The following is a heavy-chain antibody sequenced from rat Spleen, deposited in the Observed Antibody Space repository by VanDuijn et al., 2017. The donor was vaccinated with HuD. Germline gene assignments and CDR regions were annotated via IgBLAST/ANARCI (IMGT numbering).Heavy chain of an antibody. Sequence: QVQLKESGPGLVQPSQTLSLTCTVSGFSLTSNSVSWVRQPPEKGLEWIAAVSSGGNTYYDSTLKSRLSISRDTSKSQVFLKIYSLQTEDTAIYFCTREGHTMDRATYWFAYWGQGTLVTVSS. V-gene: IGHV2-6*01. J-gene: IGHJ3*01. CDR2: VSSGGNT. CDR1: GFSLTSNS. D-gene: IGHD1-9*01. CDR3: TREGHTMDRATYWFAY.